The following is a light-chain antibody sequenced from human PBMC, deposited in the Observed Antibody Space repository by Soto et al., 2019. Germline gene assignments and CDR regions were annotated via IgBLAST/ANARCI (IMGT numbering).Light chain of an antibody. V-gene: IGKV3-15*01. Sequence: EIVMTQSPATLSVSPGGRATLSCRASQSVSSKLAWYQQKPGQAPRLLIYGASTRATGIPARFSGSGSGTEFTLTISSLQSEDFAVYYCQQYNNWPPGITFGPGTKVDIK. CDR3: QQYNNWPPGIT. CDR1: QSVSSK. CDR2: GAS. J-gene: IGKJ3*01.